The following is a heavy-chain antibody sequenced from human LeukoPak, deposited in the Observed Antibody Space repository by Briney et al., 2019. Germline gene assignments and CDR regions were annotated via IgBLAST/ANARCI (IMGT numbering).Heavy chain of an antibody. CDR3: ARSAELPQESGDYEGAFDY. D-gene: IGHD4-17*01. V-gene: IGHV4-34*01. Sequence: SETLSLTCAVYGGSFSGYYWSWIRQPPGKRLEWIGEINHSGSTNYNPSLKSRVTISVDTSKNQFSLKLSSVTAADTAVYYCARSAELPQESGDYEGAFDYWGQGTLVTVSS. CDR1: GGSFSGYY. J-gene: IGHJ4*02. CDR2: INHSGST.